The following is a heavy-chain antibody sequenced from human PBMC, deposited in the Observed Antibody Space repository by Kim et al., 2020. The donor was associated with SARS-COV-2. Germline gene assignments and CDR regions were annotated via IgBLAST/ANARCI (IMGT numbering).Heavy chain of an antibody. CDR1: GGSISSGGYY. J-gene: IGHJ6*02. CDR2: IYYSGST. D-gene: IGHD1-1*01. V-gene: IGHV4-31*03. CDR3: ARTNWRPTIYYGMDV. Sequence: SETLSLTCTVSGGSISSGGYYWSWIRQHPGKGLEWIGYIYYSGSTYYNPSLKSRVTISVDTSKNQFSLKLSSVTAADAAGYCCARTNWRPTIYYGMDVWGQGTTGTVSS.